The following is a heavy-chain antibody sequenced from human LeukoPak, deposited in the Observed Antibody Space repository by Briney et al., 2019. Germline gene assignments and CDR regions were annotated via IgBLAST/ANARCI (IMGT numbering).Heavy chain of an antibody. CDR1: GGSFCGYY. CDR3: ARGKGRETVVVPAAKGGTNWFDP. CDR2: INLSGST. Sequence: PSETLSLTCAVYGGSFCGYYWSWLRQPPGKGLDWIGEINLSGSTNYNPFLRSRVTISVDTSKNQFALKLSSVTAADTAVYYCARGKGRETVVVPAAKGGTNWFDPWGQGTLVTVSS. V-gene: IGHV4-34*01. J-gene: IGHJ5*02. D-gene: IGHD2-2*01.